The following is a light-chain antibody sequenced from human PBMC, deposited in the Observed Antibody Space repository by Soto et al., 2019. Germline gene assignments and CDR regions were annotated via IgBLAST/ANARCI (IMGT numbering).Light chain of an antibody. CDR2: DAS. CDR1: QSVSSH. J-gene: IGKJ2*01. V-gene: IGKV3-11*01. CDR3: QQRSSWPET. Sequence: EIVLTQSPATLSLSPGERATLSCRASQSVSSHLAWYQRRPGQAPRLLIYDASNRATGIPGKFSGGGSGTDFTLTISSLEPEDSAVYYCQQRSSWPETFGQGTKLEI.